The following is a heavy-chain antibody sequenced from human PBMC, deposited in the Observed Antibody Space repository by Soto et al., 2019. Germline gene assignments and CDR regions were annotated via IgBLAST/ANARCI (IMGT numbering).Heavy chain of an antibody. CDR1: GFTFSDYW. Sequence: PGGSLRLSCKASGFTFSDYWMSWVRQAPGKGPEWVANIKFDGSEKQYVDSVRGRFTISRDNSRNSLFLQMNSLRAGDTAVYYCVKDGGYCSSSTCYSPRNHYFDSWGQGTLVTVSS. V-gene: IGHV3-7*03. CDR3: VKDGGYCSSSTCYSPRNHYFDS. CDR2: IKFDGSEK. J-gene: IGHJ4*02. D-gene: IGHD2-2*01.